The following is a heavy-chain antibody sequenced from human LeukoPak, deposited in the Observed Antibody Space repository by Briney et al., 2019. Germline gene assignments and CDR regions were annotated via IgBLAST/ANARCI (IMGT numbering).Heavy chain of an antibody. Sequence: PGGSLRLSCAASGFTFSRNGMSWVRQAPGKGLEWVSVIGGSGGNIHYADSVRGRFTISRDNSKNTLYLQMNSLRAEDTATYYCAKDIRWSFDYWGQGTLVTVSS. V-gene: IGHV3-23*01. CDR1: GFTFSRNG. D-gene: IGHD4-23*01. CDR2: IGGSGGNI. CDR3: AKDIRWSFDY. J-gene: IGHJ4*02.